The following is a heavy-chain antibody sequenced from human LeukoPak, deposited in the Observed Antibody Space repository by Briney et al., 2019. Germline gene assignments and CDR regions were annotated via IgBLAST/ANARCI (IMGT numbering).Heavy chain of an antibody. CDR3: ARDNYGSGSYSRYFDY. D-gene: IGHD3-10*01. CDR2: IFGGGNT. Sequence: GWSLRLSCAASGFTVSSSYMSWVRQAPGKGLEWVSVIFGGGNTYYADSVKGRFTISRDNSKNTLHLQMNSLRVEDTAVYYCARDNYGSGSYSRYFDYWGLGTLVTVSS. V-gene: IGHV3-66*02. J-gene: IGHJ4*02. CDR1: GFTVSSSY.